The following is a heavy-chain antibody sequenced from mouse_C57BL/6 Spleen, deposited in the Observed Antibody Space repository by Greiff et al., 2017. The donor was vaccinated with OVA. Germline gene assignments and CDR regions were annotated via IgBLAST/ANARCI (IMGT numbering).Heavy chain of an antibody. V-gene: IGHV1-53*01. CDR1: GYTFTSYW. CDR2: INPSNGGT. D-gene: IGHD2-4*01. CDR3: ARSLFYYDYLFAY. J-gene: IGHJ3*01. Sequence: QVQLQQPGTELVKPGASVKLSCKASGYTFTSYWMHWVKQRPGQGLEWIGNINPSNGGTNYNEKFKSKATLTVDKSSSTAYMQLSSLTSEDAAVYYCARSLFYYDYLFAYWGQGTLVTVSA.